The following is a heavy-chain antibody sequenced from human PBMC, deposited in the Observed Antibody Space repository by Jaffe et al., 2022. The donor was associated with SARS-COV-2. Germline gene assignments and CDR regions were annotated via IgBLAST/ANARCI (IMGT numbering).Heavy chain of an antibody. Sequence: QVQLQQWGAGLLKPSETLSLTCAVYGGSFSGYYWSWIRQPPGKGLEWIGEINHSGSTNYNPSLKSRVTISVDTSKNQFSLKLSSVTAADTAVYYCATLPTYYYDSSGYQEDPIDYWGQGTLVTVSS. V-gene: IGHV4-34*01. CDR2: INHSGST. D-gene: IGHD3-22*01. CDR3: ATLPTYYYDSSGYQEDPIDY. J-gene: IGHJ4*02. CDR1: GGSFSGYY.